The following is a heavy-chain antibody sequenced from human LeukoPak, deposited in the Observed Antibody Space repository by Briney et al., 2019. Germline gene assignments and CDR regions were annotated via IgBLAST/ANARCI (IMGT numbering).Heavy chain of an antibody. CDR1: GGTFSSYA. CDR3: AREVGIAAAD. V-gene: IGHV1-69*13. CDR2: IIPIFGTA. J-gene: IGHJ4*02. D-gene: IGHD6-13*01. Sequence: GASVKVSCTASGGTFSSYAISWVRQAPGQGLEWMGGIIPIFGTANYAQKFQGRVTITADESTSTAYMELSSLRSEDTAVYYCAREVGIAAADWGQGTLVTVSS.